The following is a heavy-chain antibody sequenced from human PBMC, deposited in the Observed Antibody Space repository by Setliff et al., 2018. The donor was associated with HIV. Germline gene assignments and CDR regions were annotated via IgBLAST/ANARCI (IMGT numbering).Heavy chain of an antibody. Sequence: SETLSLTCTVSAGSVSSHYWSWIRQPPGKALEWIGYMYYSGNTNYNPSLKSRVTISIDTSKNQFSLKLSSVTAADTAVYYCARLKDYYYYYMGVWGKGTTVTVSS. J-gene: IGHJ6*03. CDR1: AGSVSSHY. CDR3: ARLKDYYYYYMGV. V-gene: IGHV4-59*02. CDR2: MYYSGNT.